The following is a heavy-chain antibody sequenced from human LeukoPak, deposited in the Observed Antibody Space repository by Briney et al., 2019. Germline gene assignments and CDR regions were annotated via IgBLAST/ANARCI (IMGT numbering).Heavy chain of an antibody. CDR3: AREQNYDILTGYVPHYFDY. D-gene: IGHD3-9*01. V-gene: IGHV3-33*08. CDR2: IWYDGSNK. J-gene: IGHJ4*02. CDR1: GFTFSSYW. Sequence: GGSLRLSCAASGFTFSSYWMSWVRQAPGKGLEWVAVIWYDGSNKYYADSVKGRFTISRDNSKNTLYLQMNSLRAEDTAVYYCAREQNYDILTGYVPHYFDYWGQGTLVTVSS.